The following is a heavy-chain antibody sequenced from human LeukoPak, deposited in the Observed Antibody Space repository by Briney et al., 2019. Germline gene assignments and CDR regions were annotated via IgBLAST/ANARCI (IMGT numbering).Heavy chain of an antibody. CDR3: ARDGPYSDSWSGPLPFDM. CDR2: ISTMSTYT. V-gene: IGHV3-21*01. D-gene: IGHD3-3*01. CDR1: GFTFSTYF. Sequence: PGGSLRLSCAASGFTFSTYFMNWVRQAPGKGLEWVSSISTMSTYTHYADSVKGRFTISRDNAKNSLYLDMNSLRAEDTAVYYCARDGPYSDSWSGPLPFDMWGQGTMVTVSS. J-gene: IGHJ3*02.